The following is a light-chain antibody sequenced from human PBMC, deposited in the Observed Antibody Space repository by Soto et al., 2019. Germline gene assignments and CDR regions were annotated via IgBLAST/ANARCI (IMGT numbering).Light chain of an antibody. CDR3: QQYNSYPYT. CDR2: RAS. Sequence: DIQMTQSPSTLSASVGDRVTITCRASQSISSWLAWYQQKPGKAPKLLIYRASSLESGVPSRFSGSGSGTEFTLTISSLQPDDFATYYCQQYNSYPYTFGQGTKLETK. CDR1: QSISSW. V-gene: IGKV1-5*03. J-gene: IGKJ2*01.